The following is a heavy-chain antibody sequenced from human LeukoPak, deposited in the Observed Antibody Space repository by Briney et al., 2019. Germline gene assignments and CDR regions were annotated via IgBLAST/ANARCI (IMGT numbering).Heavy chain of an antibody. CDR1: GGSISRGSYY. CDR2: IYTSGST. CDR3: ARPGFLGGSDAFDI. V-gene: IGHV4-61*02. Sequence: SETLSLTCTVSGGSISRGSYYWSWIRQPAGKGLEWIGRIYTSGSTNYNPSLKSRVTISVDTSKNQFSLKLSPVTAADTAVYYCARPGFLGGSDAFDIWGQGTMVTVSS. D-gene: IGHD3-16*01. J-gene: IGHJ3*02.